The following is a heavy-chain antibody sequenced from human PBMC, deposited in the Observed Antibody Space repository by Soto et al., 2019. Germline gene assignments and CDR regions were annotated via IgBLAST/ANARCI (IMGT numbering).Heavy chain of an antibody. D-gene: IGHD2-15*01. CDR3: ARGREYCSGDTCYWRYCDS. Sequence: PGGSLRLSCAASGFTFSTYAMHWVRQAPGKGLEWVAGISSSGSKKYSGDSVKGRFTISRDNSENTLYLQMSILRAEDTAVYYCARGREYCSGDTCYWRYCDSWGQGTLVTVSS. J-gene: IGHJ4*02. CDR1: GFTFSTYA. V-gene: IGHV3-30-3*01. CDR2: ISSSGSKK.